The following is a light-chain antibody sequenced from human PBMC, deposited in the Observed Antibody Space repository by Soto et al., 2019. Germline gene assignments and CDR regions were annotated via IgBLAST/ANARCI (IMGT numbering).Light chain of an antibody. CDR3: AAWDDRLGGRV. CDR1: SSTIGSNY. J-gene: IGLJ1*01. Sequence: QSVLSQPPSASGTPGQTVTISCSGSSSTIGSNYLFWYQQHPGTAPQHLIYKNTNRRSGVPDRFSGSKSGTYASLVISGLRSEDEDDYYCAAWDDRLGGRVFGTGTKLTVL. CDR2: KNT. V-gene: IGLV1-47*01.